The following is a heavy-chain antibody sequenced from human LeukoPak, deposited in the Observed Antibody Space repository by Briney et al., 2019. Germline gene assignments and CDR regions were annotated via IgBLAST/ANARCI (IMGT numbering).Heavy chain of an antibody. CDR2: IYYSGST. CDR3: ARSLSIAVAGTFSY. V-gene: IGHV4-59*01. Sequence: SETLSLTCTVPGGSISSYYWSWIRQPPGKGLEWIGYIYYSGSTNYNPSLKSRVTISVDTSKNQFSLKLSSVTAADTAVYYCARSLSIAVAGTFSYWGQGTLVTVSS. CDR1: GGSISSYY. J-gene: IGHJ4*02. D-gene: IGHD6-19*01.